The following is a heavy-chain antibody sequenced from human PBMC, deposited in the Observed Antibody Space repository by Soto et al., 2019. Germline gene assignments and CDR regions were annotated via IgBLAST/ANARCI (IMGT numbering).Heavy chain of an antibody. V-gene: IGHV5-51*01. CDR1: GFNLPTFW. Sequence: PGEALKISCKHSGFNLPTFWFAWVRQMPGKGLEWMGTIYPDDSDTRYSPSFQGQVTISADKSIQTAYLQWGSLKASVFVLYYCPTGKNIFPRGGLYVW. J-gene: IGHJ6*01. CDR2: IYPDDSDT. CDR3: PTGKNIFPRGGLYV.